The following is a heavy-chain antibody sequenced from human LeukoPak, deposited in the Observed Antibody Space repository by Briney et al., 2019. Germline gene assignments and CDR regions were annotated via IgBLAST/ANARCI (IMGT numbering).Heavy chain of an antibody. V-gene: IGHV1-69*06. J-gene: IGHJ6*03. CDR1: GGTFSSYA. CDR3: ARGGFIERYDNYYYMDV. Sequence: SVKVSCKASGGTFSSYAISWVRQAPGQGLEWMGGIIPIFGTANYAQKFQGRVTITADKSTSTAYMGLSSLRSEDTAVYYCARGGFIERYDNYYYMDVWGKGTTVTVSS. CDR2: IIPIFGTA. D-gene: IGHD6-25*01.